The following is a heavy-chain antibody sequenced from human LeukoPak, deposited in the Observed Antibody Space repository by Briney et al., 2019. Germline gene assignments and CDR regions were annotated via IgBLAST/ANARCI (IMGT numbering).Heavy chain of an antibody. J-gene: IGHJ5*02. Sequence: SSETLSLTCTVSGGSISSYYWSWIRQPAGKGLEWIGRIYTSGSTNYNPSLKSRVTMSVDTSKNQFSLKLSSVTAADTAVYYCARDCSGGSCYSWFDPWGQGTLVTVSS. V-gene: IGHV4-4*07. CDR1: GGSISSYY. CDR3: ARDCSGGSCYSWFDP. D-gene: IGHD2-15*01. CDR2: IYTSGST.